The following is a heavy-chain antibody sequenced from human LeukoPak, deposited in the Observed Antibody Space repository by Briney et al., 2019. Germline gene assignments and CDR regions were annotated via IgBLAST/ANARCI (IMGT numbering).Heavy chain of an antibody. CDR1: GGSFSGYY. CDR3: ARTPFQYGSGSYYFDY. D-gene: IGHD3-10*01. Sequence: ESSETLSLTCAVYGGSFSGYYWSWIRQPPGKGLEWIGEINHSGSTSYNPSLKSRVTMSVDTSKNQFSLKLSSVTAADTAVYYCARTPFQYGSGSYYFDYWGQGTLVTVSS. J-gene: IGHJ4*02. V-gene: IGHV4-34*01. CDR2: INHSGST.